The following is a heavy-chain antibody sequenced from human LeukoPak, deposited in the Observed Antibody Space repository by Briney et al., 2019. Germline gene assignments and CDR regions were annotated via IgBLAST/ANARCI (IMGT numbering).Heavy chain of an antibody. J-gene: IGHJ5*02. CDR3: ARDAYYYGSGSYYNWFDP. Sequence: SGTLSLTCAVSGGSISSSNWWSWVRQPPGKGLEWIGEIYHSGSTNYNPSLESRVTISVDKSKNQFSLKLSSVTAADTAVYYCARDAYYYGSGSYYNWFDPWGQGTLVTVSS. CDR2: IYHSGST. CDR1: GGSISSSNW. V-gene: IGHV4-4*02. D-gene: IGHD3-10*01.